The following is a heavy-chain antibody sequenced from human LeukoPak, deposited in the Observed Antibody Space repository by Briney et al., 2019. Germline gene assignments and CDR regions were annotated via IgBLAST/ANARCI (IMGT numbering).Heavy chain of an antibody. CDR3: AKDDGYSGYVD. CDR1: GFTFSYYW. J-gene: IGHJ4*02. V-gene: IGHV3-7*01. CDR2: INQNGSVQ. Sequence: GGSLRLSCAASGFTFSYYWMTWVRQAPGKGLEWVANINQNGSVQYYVDSVRGRFTISRDNSKNTLYLQMNSLRAEDTAVYYCAKDDGYSGYVDWGQGTLVTVSS. D-gene: IGHD5-12*01.